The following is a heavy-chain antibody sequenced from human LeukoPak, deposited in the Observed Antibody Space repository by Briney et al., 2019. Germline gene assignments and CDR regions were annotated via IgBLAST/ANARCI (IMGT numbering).Heavy chain of an antibody. CDR2: IYDSGTT. CDR3: ARGEDRRGFDD. CDR1: GGSISDGGYY. D-gene: IGHD1-14*01. J-gene: IGHJ4*02. V-gene: IGHV4-31*03. Sequence: SQTLSLTCTVSGGSISDGGYYWSWIRQHPGKGLEWIGYIYDSGTTYYSPALQSRVTISVDTSDNKFSLKLKSLTAADTAVYYCARGEDRRGFDDWGQGTLVTVSS.